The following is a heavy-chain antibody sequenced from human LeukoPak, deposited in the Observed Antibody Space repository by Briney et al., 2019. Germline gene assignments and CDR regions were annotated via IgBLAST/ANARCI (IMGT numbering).Heavy chain of an antibody. V-gene: IGHV3-48*03. CDR1: GFPFSSYE. CDR2: ISSSGSTI. Sequence: PGGSLRLSCAASGFPFSSYEMNWVRQAPGKGLEWVSYISSSGSTIYYADSVKGRFAISRDNAKNSLYLQMNSLRAEDTAVYYCARDNYDSSGYYFDWGQGTLVTVSS. D-gene: IGHD3-22*01. CDR3: ARDNYDSSGYYFD. J-gene: IGHJ4*02.